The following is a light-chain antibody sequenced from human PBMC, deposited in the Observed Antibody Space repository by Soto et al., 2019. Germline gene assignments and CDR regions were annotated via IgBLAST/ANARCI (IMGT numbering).Light chain of an antibody. CDR1: QSVSSL. V-gene: IGKV3-11*01. CDR3: QQRSIWPLT. Sequence: EIVLTQSPATLSLSPGERATFSCRASQSVSSLLAWYQQKPGQAPRLLIYDALNRATGIPARFSGSGSGTDFTLTISSLEPEDFAVYYCQQRSIWPLTFGGGTKVEIK. J-gene: IGKJ4*01. CDR2: DAL.